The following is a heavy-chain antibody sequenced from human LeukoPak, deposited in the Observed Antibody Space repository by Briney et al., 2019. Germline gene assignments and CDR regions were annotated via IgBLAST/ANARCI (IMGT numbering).Heavy chain of an antibody. CDR1: GGSFSGYY. CDR2: INHSGST. Sequence: PSETLSLTCAVYGGSFSGYYWSWIRQPPGKGLEWIGEINHSGSTNYNPSLKSRVTISVDTSKNQFSLKLSSVTAADTAVYYCARGHSSSFDYWGQGTLVTVSS. J-gene: IGHJ4*02. D-gene: IGHD6-6*01. CDR3: ARGHSSSFDY. V-gene: IGHV4-34*01.